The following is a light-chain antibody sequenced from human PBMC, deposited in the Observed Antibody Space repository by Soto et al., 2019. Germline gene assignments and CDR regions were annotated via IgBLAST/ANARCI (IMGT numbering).Light chain of an antibody. CDR1: QSVSSTY. CDR2: GAT. CDR3: HLYGSSPPWT. J-gene: IGKJ1*01. V-gene: IGKV3-20*01. Sequence: EIVLTQSPGTLSLSPGERATLSCRASQSVSSTYLVWYQQKPGQAPRLLIYGATSRASGIPDRFSSSGSGTDFTLTISRLEPEDFAVYYCHLYGSSPPWTFGQGTKVDIK.